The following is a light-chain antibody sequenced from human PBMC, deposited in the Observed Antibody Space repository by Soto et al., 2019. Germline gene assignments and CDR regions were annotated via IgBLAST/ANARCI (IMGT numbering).Light chain of an antibody. CDR3: QQYNTYSSLT. Sequence: TSRANQDIRNDLGWYQQKPGKAPNLLIYGASNLHRGVPSRFSGSGYGTEFTLTISSLQPDDFATYYCQQYNTYSSLTFGGGTNVDI. V-gene: IGKV1-6*01. CDR2: GAS. J-gene: IGKJ4*01. CDR1: QDIRND.